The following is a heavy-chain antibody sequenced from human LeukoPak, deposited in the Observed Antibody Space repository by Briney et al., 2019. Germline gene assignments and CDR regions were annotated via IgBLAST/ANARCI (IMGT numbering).Heavy chain of an antibody. CDR1: GFTFSSYA. CDR2: ISYDGSNK. CDR3: AKDNYDILTGPYYFDY. Sequence: QAGRSLRLSCAASGFTFSSYAMNWVRQAPGKGLEWVAVISYDGSNKYYADSVKGRFTISRDNSKNTLYLQMNSLRAEDTAVYYCAKDNYDILTGPYYFDYWGQGTLVTVSS. D-gene: IGHD3-9*01. V-gene: IGHV3-30*04. J-gene: IGHJ4*02.